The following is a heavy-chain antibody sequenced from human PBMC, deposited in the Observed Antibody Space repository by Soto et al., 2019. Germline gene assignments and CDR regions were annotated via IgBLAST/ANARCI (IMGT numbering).Heavy chain of an antibody. Sequence: QVQLQQWGAGLLKPSETLSLTCAVYGGSFSGSFRGYYWSWIRQPPGKGLELIGEISDSGATNYNPSLKSRVAISVDTSKNQFSLNLTSVTAADTAVYYCARRRPFGFNWWGMDVWGQGTTVTVSS. CDR1: GGSFSGSFRGYY. D-gene: IGHD2-15*01. CDR3: ARRRPFGFNWWGMDV. CDR2: ISDSGAT. V-gene: IGHV4-34*01. J-gene: IGHJ6*02.